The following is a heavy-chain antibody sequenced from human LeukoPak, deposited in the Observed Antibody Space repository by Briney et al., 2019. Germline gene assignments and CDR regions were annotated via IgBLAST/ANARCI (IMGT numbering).Heavy chain of an antibody. CDR2: IKSKTDGGTT. CDR1: GFTFSNAW. J-gene: IGHJ3*02. Sequence: GGSLRLSCAASGFTFSNAWMSWVRQAPGKGLEWVGRIKSKTDGGTTDYAAPVKGRFTISRDDSKNTLYLQMNSLKTEDTAVYYCTTNGIVVVSDDAFDIWGQGTMVTVSS. V-gene: IGHV3-15*01. D-gene: IGHD2-21*01. CDR3: TTNGIVVVSDDAFDI.